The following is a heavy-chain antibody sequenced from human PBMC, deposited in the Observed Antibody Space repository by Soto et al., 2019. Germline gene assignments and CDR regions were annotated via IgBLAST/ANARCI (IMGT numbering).Heavy chain of an antibody. CDR2: ISSSSSNT. Sequence: LRLSCAASGFTFSSYAMSWVRQAPGKGLEWVSAISSSSSNTYYADSVKGRFTISRDNAKNTLYLHMNSLRAEDTAVYYCARAQWLVDHWGQGTLVTVSS. J-gene: IGHJ4*02. CDR3: ARAQWLVDH. D-gene: IGHD6-19*01. V-gene: IGHV3-23*01. CDR1: GFTFSSYA.